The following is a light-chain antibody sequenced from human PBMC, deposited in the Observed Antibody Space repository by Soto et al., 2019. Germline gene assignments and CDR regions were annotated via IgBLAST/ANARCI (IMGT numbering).Light chain of an antibody. CDR3: MQDTHCPPF. V-gene: IGKV2-30*01. Sequence: DVVMTQSPLSLPVTLGQPASISCRSSQSLVYSDGNTYLNWFQQRPGQSPRRLIYKVSNRDSGVPDRFSGSGSGPDFTLNISRVEAECVRVYYFMQDTHCPPFFGGGTKVEIK. CDR2: KVS. CDR1: QSLVYSDGNTY. J-gene: IGKJ4*01.